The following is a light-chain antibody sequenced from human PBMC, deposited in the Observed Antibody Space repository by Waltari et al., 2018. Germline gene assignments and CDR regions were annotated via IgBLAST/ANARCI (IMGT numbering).Light chain of an antibody. Sequence: DIVMTQSPDSLAVSLGERATINCKFSQSVLSSSNNKNYLGWYQQQPGQPPKLLISCGSTRESGVPDRFTGSESGADFTLTSSSLPAEDVAVYDCQQCYTFPYTFGQGTKLKIK. CDR3: QQCYTFPYT. CDR2: CGS. CDR1: QSVLSSSNNKNY. J-gene: IGKJ2*01. V-gene: IGKV4-1*01.